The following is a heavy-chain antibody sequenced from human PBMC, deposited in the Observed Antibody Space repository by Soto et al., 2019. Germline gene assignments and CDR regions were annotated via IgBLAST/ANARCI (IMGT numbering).Heavy chain of an antibody. CDR3: ARDPGGYCDAGSCYDFDY. CDR1: GYSLTTYY. CDR2: IDPSGTST. Sequence: QVHLVQSGAEVKKPGASVKVSCKASGYSLTTYYMHWVRQATGEGLEWLGRIDPSGTSTTYALKFQGRVTMSRDTSTSTVYLEVTSLRSEDTAVYFCARDPGGYCDAGSCYDFDYWGQGTLVSVSS. V-gene: IGHV1-46*01. D-gene: IGHD2-15*01. J-gene: IGHJ4*02.